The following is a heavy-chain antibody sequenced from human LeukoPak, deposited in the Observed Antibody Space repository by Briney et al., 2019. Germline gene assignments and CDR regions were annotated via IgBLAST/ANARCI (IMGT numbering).Heavy chain of an antibody. CDR1: GYHFATYW. Sequence: GESLKISCQASGYHFATYWIVWVRQLPGKGLEWMGIIYPGNSHTRYSPSFQGQVTISADTSISTAYLHWSSLQSSDTAMYYRAKFHATWYGDTWGQGTLVTVSS. J-gene: IGHJ4*02. V-gene: IGHV5-51*01. CDR2: IYPGNSHT. D-gene: IGHD6-13*01. CDR3: AKFHATWYGDT.